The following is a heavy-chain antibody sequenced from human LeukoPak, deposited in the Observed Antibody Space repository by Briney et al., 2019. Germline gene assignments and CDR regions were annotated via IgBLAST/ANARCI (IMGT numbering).Heavy chain of an antibody. D-gene: IGHD3-10*01. CDR3: AKVAGSCYNEVWIDWYFDL. V-gene: IGHV3-23*01. CDR1: GFTFSSYA. J-gene: IGHJ2*01. CDR2: ISGSGGST. Sequence: PGGSLRLSCAASGFTFSSYAMSWVRQAPGKGLEWVSAISGSGGSTYYADSVKGRFTISRDNSKNTLYLQMNSLRAEDTAVYYCAKVAGSCYNEVWIDWYFDLWGRGTLVTVSS.